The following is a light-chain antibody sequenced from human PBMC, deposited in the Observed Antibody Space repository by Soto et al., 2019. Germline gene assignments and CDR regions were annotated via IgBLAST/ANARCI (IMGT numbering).Light chain of an antibody. CDR2: EVS. V-gene: IGLV2-14*01. CDR3: SSYTSSSTAVV. CDR1: SSDVGGYNY. Sequence: QLVLTQPASVSGSPGQSITISCSGTSSDVGGYNYVSWYQQHPGKAPKLMIYEVSNRPSGVSNRFSGSKSGNTASPTISGLQAEDEADYYCSSYTSSSTAVVFGGGTKVTVL. J-gene: IGLJ2*01.